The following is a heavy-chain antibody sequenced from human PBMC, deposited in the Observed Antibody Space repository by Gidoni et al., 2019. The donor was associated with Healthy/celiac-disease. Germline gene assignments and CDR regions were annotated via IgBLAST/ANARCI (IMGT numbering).Heavy chain of an antibody. J-gene: IGHJ6*02. CDR2: IIPIFGTA. CDR1: GGTFGSYA. D-gene: IGHD6-13*01. V-gene: IGHV1-69*06. CDR3: ARDPVFIAAAGTVYYYGMDV. Sequence: QVQLVQSGAEVKKPGSSVKVSCKTSGGTFGSYAISWVRQAPGQGLEWMGGIIPIFGTANYAQKFQGRVTITADKSTSTAYMELSSLRSEDTAVYYCARDPVFIAAAGTVYYYGMDVWGQGTTVTVSS.